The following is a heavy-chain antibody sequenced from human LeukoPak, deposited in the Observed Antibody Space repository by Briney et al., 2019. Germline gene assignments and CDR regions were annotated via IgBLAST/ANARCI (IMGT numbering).Heavy chain of an antibody. J-gene: IGHJ4*02. CDR3: TRGSSGRRDN. CDR2: MNPNSGNT. Sequence: ASVKVSCKASGYTFTSCDINWVRQATGQGLEWMGWMNPNSGNTGYGQSFQGRITMTRDISIGTAYMELSNLTAEDTAIYYCTRGSSGRRDNWGQGTLVTVSA. V-gene: IGHV1-8*01. CDR1: GYTFTSCD. D-gene: IGHD6-19*01.